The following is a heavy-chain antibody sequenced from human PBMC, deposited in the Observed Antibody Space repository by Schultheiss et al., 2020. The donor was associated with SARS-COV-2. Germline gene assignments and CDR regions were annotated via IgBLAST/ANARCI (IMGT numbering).Heavy chain of an antibody. CDR2: IKQDGSEK. CDR1: GFTFSNYW. D-gene: IGHD2-15*01. V-gene: IGHV3-7*01. Sequence: GGSLRLSCAASGFTFSNYWMSWVRQAPGKGLEWVANIKQDGSEKYYVDSVKGRFTISRDNAKNSLYLQMNSLRAEDTAVYYCARASTPRYFDLWGRGTLVTVSS. J-gene: IGHJ2*01. CDR3: ARASTPRYFDL.